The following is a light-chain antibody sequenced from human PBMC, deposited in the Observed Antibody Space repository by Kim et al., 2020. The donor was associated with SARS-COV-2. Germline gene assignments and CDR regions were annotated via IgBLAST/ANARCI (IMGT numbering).Light chain of an antibody. J-gene: IGKJ4*01. Sequence: SLSPGERATLSCRASQSVSSYLAWYQQKPGKAPRLLIYDASNRATGIPARFSGSGSGTDFTLTISSLEPEDFAVYYCQQRSNWPTFGGGTKVDIK. CDR2: DAS. CDR3: QQRSNWPT. CDR1: QSVSSY. V-gene: IGKV3-11*01.